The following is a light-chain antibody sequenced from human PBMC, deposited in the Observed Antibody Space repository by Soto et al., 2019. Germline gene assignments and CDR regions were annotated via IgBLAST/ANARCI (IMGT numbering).Light chain of an antibody. J-gene: IGLJ1*01. CDR3: SSYTTSGTPYV. CDR2: EVT. V-gene: IGLV2-14*01. Sequence: QSALTQPASVSGSPGQSITISCTGTSSDIGGYIYVSWYQQHPGKAPKLMIYEVTNRPSGVSNRFSGSKSGNTASLTISGLQPEDEADYYCSSYTTSGTPYVFGTGTKLTVL. CDR1: SSDIGGYIY.